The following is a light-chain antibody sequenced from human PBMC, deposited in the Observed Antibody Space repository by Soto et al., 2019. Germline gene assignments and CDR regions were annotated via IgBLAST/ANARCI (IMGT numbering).Light chain of an antibody. V-gene: IGLV1-44*01. CDR3: AAWDDSLNGVV. CDR1: TSNIGTYT. J-gene: IGLJ2*01. Sequence: QSVLTQSPSVSGTPGPGVTISCSGGTSNIGTYTVNWYQQLPGTAPKVLIYGDNQRPSGVADRFSGSKSGTSASLAISGLQSEDEADYYCAAWDDSLNGVVFGGGTKLTVL. CDR2: GDN.